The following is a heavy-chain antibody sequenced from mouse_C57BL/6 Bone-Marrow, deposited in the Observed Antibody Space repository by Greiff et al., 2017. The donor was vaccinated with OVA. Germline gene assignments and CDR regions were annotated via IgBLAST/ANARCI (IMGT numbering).Heavy chain of an antibody. Sequence: VQLQQSVAELVRPGASVKLSCTASGFNIKNTYMHWVKQRPEQGLEWIGRIDPAYGTTNYAPKFQGKATLTVDPSSNTAYLQLSSLTSEDTASCYYAGGPYWYFDVWGTGTTVTVSS. J-gene: IGHJ1*03. CDR1: GFNIKNTY. V-gene: IGHV14-3*01. CDR3: AGGPYWYFDV. CDR2: IDPAYGTT.